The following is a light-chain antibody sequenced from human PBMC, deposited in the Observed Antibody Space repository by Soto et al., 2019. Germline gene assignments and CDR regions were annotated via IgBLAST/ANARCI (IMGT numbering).Light chain of an antibody. J-gene: IGLJ1*01. V-gene: IGLV2-23*01. Sequence: QSALTQPASVSGSPGQSITISCTGTSSDFGTYNIVSWYQHHPGKVPKLIVYERTKRPSGISDRFSGSKSGNTASLTISGLQAEDEADYYCCSFTSRNTHVFGAGTKLTVL. CDR2: ERT. CDR3: CSFTSRNTHV. CDR1: SSDFGTYNI.